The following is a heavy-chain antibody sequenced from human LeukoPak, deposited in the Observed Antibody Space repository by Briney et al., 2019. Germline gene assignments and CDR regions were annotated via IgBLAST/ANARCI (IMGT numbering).Heavy chain of an antibody. D-gene: IGHD3-16*02. CDR1: GGSFSGYY. CDR2: INHSGST. J-gene: IGHJ6*02. CDR3: ALSVFRYYYGMDV. V-gene: IGHV4-34*01. Sequence: SETLSLTCAVYGGSFSGYYWSWIRQPPGKGLEWIGEINHSGSTNYNPSLKSRVTISVDTSKNQFSLKLSSVTAADTAVYYCALSVFRYYYGMDVWGQGTTVTVSS.